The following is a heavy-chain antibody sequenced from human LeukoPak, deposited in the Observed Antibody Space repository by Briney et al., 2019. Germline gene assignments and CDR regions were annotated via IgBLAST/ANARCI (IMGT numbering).Heavy chain of an antibody. J-gene: IGHJ4*02. CDR2: IYYSGST. CDR1: GGSISSYY. Sequence: SETLSLTCTVSGGSISSYYWSWIRQPPGEGLEWIGYIYYSGSTNYNPSLKSRVTISVDTSKNQFSLKLSSVTAADTAVYYCARVSPPSLYYVDYDYWGQGTLVTVSS. CDR3: ARVSPPSLYYVDYDY. D-gene: IGHD4-17*01. V-gene: IGHV4-59*01.